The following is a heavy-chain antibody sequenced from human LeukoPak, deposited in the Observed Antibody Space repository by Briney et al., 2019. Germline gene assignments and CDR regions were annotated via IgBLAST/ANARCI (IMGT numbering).Heavy chain of an antibody. CDR3: ASSGAAGSRYGSGWYKVFQH. Sequence: SETLSLTCAVYGGSFSGYYWSWIRQPPGKGLEWIGEINHSGSTNYNPSLKSRVTISVDTSKNQFSLKLSSVTAADTAVYYCASSGAAGSRYGSGWYKVFQHWGQGTLVTVSS. V-gene: IGHV4-34*01. CDR1: GGSFSGYY. J-gene: IGHJ1*01. CDR2: INHSGST. D-gene: IGHD6-19*01.